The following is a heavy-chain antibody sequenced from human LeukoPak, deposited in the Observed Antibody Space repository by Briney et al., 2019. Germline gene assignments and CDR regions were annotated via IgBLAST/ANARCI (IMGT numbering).Heavy chain of an antibody. J-gene: IGHJ3*02. Sequence: ASVKVSCKASGYTFTGYYMHWARQAPGQGLEWMGWINPNSGGTDYAQKFQGRVTMTRDTSISTAYMELSRLRSDDTAVYYCASGSYARDAFDIWGQGTMVAVSS. CDR3: ASGSYARDAFDI. CDR1: GYTFTGYY. V-gene: IGHV1-2*02. D-gene: IGHD1-26*01. CDR2: INPNSGGT.